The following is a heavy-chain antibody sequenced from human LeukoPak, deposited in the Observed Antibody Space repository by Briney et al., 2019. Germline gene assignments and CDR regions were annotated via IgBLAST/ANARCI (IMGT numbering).Heavy chain of an antibody. Sequence: SVKVSCKASGGTFSSYAISWVRQAPGQGLEWMGGIIPIFGTANYAQKFQGRVTITTDESTSTAYMELSSLRSEDTAVYYGAGGTYCSGGGCYYTFDYGGQGTLVTVSS. CDR3: AGGTYCSGGGCYYTFDY. D-gene: IGHD2-15*01. CDR2: IIPIFGTA. J-gene: IGHJ4*02. V-gene: IGHV1-69*05. CDR1: GGTFSSYA.